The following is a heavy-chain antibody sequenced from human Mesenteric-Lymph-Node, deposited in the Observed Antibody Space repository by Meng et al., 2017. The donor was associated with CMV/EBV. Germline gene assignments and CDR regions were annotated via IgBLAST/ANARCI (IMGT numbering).Heavy chain of an antibody. J-gene: IGHJ6*02. V-gene: IGHV3-7*01. CDR1: GFTLSDYW. CDR2: IKQDGSDK. D-gene: IGHD2-2*01. CDR3: ARDLSSTRAGYYYYYGMDV. Sequence: GESLKISCAASGFTLSDYWLHWVRQAPGKGLGWVANIKQDGSDKNYVDSVKGRFTISRDNAKNSLSLQMNGLRAEDTAVYYCARDLSSTRAGYYYYYGMDVWGQGTTVTVSS.